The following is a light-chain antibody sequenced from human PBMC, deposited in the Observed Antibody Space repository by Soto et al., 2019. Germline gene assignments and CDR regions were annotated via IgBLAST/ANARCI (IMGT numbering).Light chain of an antibody. V-gene: IGKV3-15*01. CDR3: QQYNNWPPIT. CDR2: GAS. CDR1: QSVSSN. J-gene: IGKJ5*01. Sequence: EIVMTQSPATLSVSPGERATLSCRASQSVSSNLAWYQQKPGQAPRLLIYGASTRATGIPARFSGSGSGTVFTLAIRSRQSEDFAVYYCQQYNNWPPITFGQGTRLEIK.